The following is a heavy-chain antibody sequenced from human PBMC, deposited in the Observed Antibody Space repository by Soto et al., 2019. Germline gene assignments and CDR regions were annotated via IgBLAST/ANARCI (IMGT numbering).Heavy chain of an antibody. V-gene: IGHV4-31*03. CDR2: IYFRGNT. CDR1: GDSISRIDYY. J-gene: IGHJ3*02. Sequence: LSLTCSVSGDSISRIDYYWTWIRQHPEKGLEWIGNIYFRGNTYYSPSLESRLTMSVDTSKNQFSLKLTSVTAADTAVYYCAREGGSYDSGGYLIRGAFDIWGQGTMVTVSS. CDR3: AREGGSYDSGGYLIRGAFDI. D-gene: IGHD3-22*01.